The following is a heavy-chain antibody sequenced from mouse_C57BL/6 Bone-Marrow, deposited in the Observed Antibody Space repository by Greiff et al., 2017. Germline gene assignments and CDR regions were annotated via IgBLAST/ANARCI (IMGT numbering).Heavy chain of an antibody. D-gene: IGHD1-1*01. Sequence: VQRVESGGGLVKPGGSLKLSCAASGFTFSSYAMSWVRPTPEKRLEWVATISDGGSYTYYPDNVKGRFTIARDNAKNNLYLQMSHLKSEDTAMYYCARSSYYYGSLFAYWGQGTLVTVSA. J-gene: IGHJ3*01. CDR1: GFTFSSYA. V-gene: IGHV5-4*01. CDR3: ARSSYYYGSLFAY. CDR2: ISDGGSYT.